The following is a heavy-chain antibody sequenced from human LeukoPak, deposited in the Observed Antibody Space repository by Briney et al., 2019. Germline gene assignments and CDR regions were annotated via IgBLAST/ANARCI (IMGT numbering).Heavy chain of an antibody. V-gene: IGHV3-23*01. D-gene: IGHD4-11*01. CDR2: ISGSGGST. CDR3: ARDAYRDRYFDY. J-gene: IGHJ4*02. CDR1: GFTFSSYA. Sequence: GGSLRLSCAASGFTFSSYAMSWVRQAPGKGLEWVSAISGSGGSTYYADSVKGRFTISRDNAKNSMYLQMNSLRAEDTAVYYCARDAYRDRYFDYWGQGTLVTVSS.